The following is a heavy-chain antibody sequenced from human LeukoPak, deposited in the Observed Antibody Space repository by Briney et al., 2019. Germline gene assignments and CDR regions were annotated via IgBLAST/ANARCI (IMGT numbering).Heavy chain of an antibody. D-gene: IGHD3-22*01. CDR3: ARGDSSGYYYFDY. J-gene: IGHJ4*02. V-gene: IGHV3-21*01. CDR1: GFTFSSYA. CDR2: ISSSSSYI. Sequence: PGGSLRLSCAASGFTFSSYAMHWVRQAPGKGLEWVSSISSSSSYIYYADSVKGRFTISRDNAKNSLYLQMNSLRAEDTAVYYCARGDSSGYYYFDYWGQGTLVTVSS.